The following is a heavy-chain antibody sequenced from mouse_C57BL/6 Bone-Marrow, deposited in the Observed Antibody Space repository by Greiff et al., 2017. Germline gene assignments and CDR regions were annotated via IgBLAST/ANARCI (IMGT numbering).Heavy chain of an antibody. CDR1: GYTFTSYW. J-gene: IGHJ4*01. CDR3: AGWDPYAMDY. CDR2: IDPSDSYT. Sequence: VQLQQPGAELVKPGASVKLSCKASGYTFTSYWMQWVKQRPGQGLEWIGEIDPSDSYTNYNQKFKGKATLTVETSSSTAYMQRSSLTSEDSAVYYCAGWDPYAMDYWGQGTSVTVSS. V-gene: IGHV1-50*01. D-gene: IGHD4-1*01.